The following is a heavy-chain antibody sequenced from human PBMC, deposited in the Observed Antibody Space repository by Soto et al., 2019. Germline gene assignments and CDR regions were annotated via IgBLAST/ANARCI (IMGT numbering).Heavy chain of an antibody. Sequence: GESLKISCKGSGYSFTSYWIGWVRQMPGKGLEWMGIIYPGDSDTRYSPSFQGQVTISADKSISTAYLQWSSLKASDTAMYYCASGGPPDFWSGYSYGMDVWGQGTTVTVSS. D-gene: IGHD3-3*01. CDR1: GYSFTSYW. V-gene: IGHV5-51*01. CDR2: IYPGDSDT. CDR3: ASGGPPDFWSGYSYGMDV. J-gene: IGHJ6*02.